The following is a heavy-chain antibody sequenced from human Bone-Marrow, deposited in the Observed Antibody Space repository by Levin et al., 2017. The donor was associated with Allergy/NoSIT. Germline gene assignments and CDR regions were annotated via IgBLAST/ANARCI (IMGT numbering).Heavy chain of an antibody. CDR3: AKLAPFGESMDY. V-gene: IGHV3-23*01. D-gene: IGHD3-10*01. J-gene: IGHJ4*02. Sequence: GGSLRLSCVASGFTFSGIAMIWVRQSPGRGLEWVSTITDSGSSTHYSDSVKGRFTVSRDNLKNTTYLQMESLRAEDTAVYFCAKLAPFGESMDYWGPGTQVTVSS. CDR1: GFTFSGIA. CDR2: ITDSGSST.